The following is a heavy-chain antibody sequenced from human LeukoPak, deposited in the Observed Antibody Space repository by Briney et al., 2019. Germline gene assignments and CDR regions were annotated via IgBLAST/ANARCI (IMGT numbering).Heavy chain of an antibody. D-gene: IGHD2-21*02. J-gene: IGHJ4*02. V-gene: IGHV3-7*01. CDR1: RFTFSNYW. Sequence: GGSLRLSCVASRFTFSNYWMSWIRQAPGKGLEWVANINQDGSKKRYADSMKGRFTISRDNAKESLCLQLNSLRAEDTAVYYCAKWGPYCVGDYCPALDSWGPGTLVTVSS. CDR3: AKWGPYCVGDYCPALDS. CDR2: INQDGSKK.